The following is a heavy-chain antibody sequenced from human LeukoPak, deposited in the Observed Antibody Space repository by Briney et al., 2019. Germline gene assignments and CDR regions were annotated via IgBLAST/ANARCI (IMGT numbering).Heavy chain of an antibody. J-gene: IGHJ6*03. V-gene: IGHV4-59*01. D-gene: IGHD3-16*01. Sequence: SETLSLTCTVSGGSISSYYWSWIRQPPGKGLEWIGYIYYSGSTNYNPSLKSRVTISVDTSKNQFSLKLSSVTAADTAVYYCARGARYYYYMDVWGKGTTVTVSS. CDR1: GGSISSYY. CDR3: ARGARYYYYMDV. CDR2: IYYSGST.